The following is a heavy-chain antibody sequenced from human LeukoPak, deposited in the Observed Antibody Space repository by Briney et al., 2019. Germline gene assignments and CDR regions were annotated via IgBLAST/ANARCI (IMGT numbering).Heavy chain of an antibody. D-gene: IGHD4-17*01. CDR1: GGYIAIYY. J-gene: IGHJ3*02. Sequence: SETLSLTRALSGGYIAIYYWSCMPHPPRMGRGWRWFGYYTGSTTYSPSFKGRVTISVNTSKNQFSLSLGAMSAADTAVYYCARSGTLHYGDDVYDIWGQGTMVSVSS. V-gene: IGHV4-59*01. CDR3: ARSGTLHYGDDVYDI. CDR2: GYYTGST.